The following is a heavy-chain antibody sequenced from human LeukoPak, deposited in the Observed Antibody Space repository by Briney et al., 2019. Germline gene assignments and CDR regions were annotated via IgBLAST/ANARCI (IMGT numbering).Heavy chain of an antibody. CDR3: ARDPWDDYGDYGPSGTFDY. V-gene: IGHV1-46*01. D-gene: IGHD4-17*01. Sequence: GASVKVSCKASGYTFTSYYMHWVRQAPGQGLEWMGIINPSGGSTSYAQKFQGRVTITADESTSTAYMELSSLRSEDTAVYYCARDPWDDYGDYGPSGTFDYWGQGTLVTVSS. CDR1: GYTFTSYY. CDR2: INPSGGST. J-gene: IGHJ4*02.